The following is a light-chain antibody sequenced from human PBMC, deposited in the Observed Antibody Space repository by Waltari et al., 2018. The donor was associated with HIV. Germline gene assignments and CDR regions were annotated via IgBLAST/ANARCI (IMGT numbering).Light chain of an antibody. J-gene: IGLJ1*01. V-gene: IGLV2-23*02. CDR1: SSDVGKYAL. CDR2: EVS. Sequence: QSALTQPASVSASPGQSITISCAGPSSDVGKYALVSWYQQYPGLAHKLVISEVSDRPSGIPIRFSGSKSGNTASLTISGLQAEDEADYYCCSYAGSSVVFGSGTKVTVL. CDR3: CSYAGSSVV.